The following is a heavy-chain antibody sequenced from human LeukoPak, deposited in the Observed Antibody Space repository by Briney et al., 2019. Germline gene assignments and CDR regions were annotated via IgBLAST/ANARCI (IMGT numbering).Heavy chain of an antibody. D-gene: IGHD2/OR15-2a*01. J-gene: IGHJ6*02. CDR2: IKQDGSEK. Sequence: GGSLRLSCAASGFTFSDYWMSWVRQAPGKGLEWVANIKQDGSEKYYVDSVKGRFTISRDNVKNSLYLQMNSLRAEDTAVYYCANFFYYGMEVWAQGPRAPVPS. V-gene: IGHV3-7*01. CDR3: ANFFYYGMEV. CDR1: GFTFSDYW.